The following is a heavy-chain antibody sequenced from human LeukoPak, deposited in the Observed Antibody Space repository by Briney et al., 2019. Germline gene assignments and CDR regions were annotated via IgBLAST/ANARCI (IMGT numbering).Heavy chain of an antibody. CDR2: INPNSGGT. CDR1: ADNFSSYL. D-gene: IGHD6-13*01. Sequence: ASVKVSCKSSADNFSSYLITWVRQAPGQGLEWMGWINPNSGGTNYAQKFQGRVTMTRDTSISTAYMELSRLRSDDTAVYYCARNPGYSSSWDDAFDIWGQGTMVTVSS. J-gene: IGHJ3*02. V-gene: IGHV1-2*02. CDR3: ARNPGYSSSWDDAFDI.